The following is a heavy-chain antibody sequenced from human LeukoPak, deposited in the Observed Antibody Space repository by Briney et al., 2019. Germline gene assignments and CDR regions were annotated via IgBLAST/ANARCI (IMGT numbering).Heavy chain of an antibody. Sequence: GGSLRLSCAASGFTFSSYWMSWVRQAPGKGLEWVANIKQDGSEKYYVDSVKGRFTISRDNAKNSLYLQMNSMRAEDTAVYYCARDQSPNYYGSVSFPYGMDVWGQGATVTVSS. J-gene: IGHJ6*02. CDR3: ARDQSPNYYGSVSFPYGMDV. CDR2: IKQDGSEK. CDR1: GFTFSSYW. V-gene: IGHV3-7*01. D-gene: IGHD3-10*01.